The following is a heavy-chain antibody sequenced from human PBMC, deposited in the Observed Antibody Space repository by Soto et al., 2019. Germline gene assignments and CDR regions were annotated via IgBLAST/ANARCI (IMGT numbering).Heavy chain of an antibody. CDR2: IYPGDSDT. CDR3: ARGGRSYLFDS. Sequence: GESLKISCKGSGYSFTNYWIAWVRQMPGKGLECMGIIYPGDSDTRYSPSFQGQVTISADKSINTAYLQWSSLKASDTAMYYCARGGRSYLFDSWGQGTLVTVSS. J-gene: IGHJ5*01. V-gene: IGHV5-51*01. CDR1: GYSFTNYW. D-gene: IGHD1-26*01.